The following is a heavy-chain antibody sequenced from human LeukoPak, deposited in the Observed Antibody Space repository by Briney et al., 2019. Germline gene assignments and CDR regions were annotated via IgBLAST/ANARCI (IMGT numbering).Heavy chain of an antibody. D-gene: IGHD3-3*01. V-gene: IGHV4-38-2*02. Sequence: SETLSLTCTVSGYSISSGYYWGWIRQPPGKGLEWIGSIYHSGSTYYNPSLKSRVTISVDTSKNQFSLKVNSVTAADTAVYYCARRDTIFGAFDLWGQGTMVTVSS. CDR2: IYHSGST. CDR3: ARRDTIFGAFDL. CDR1: GYSISSGYY. J-gene: IGHJ3*01.